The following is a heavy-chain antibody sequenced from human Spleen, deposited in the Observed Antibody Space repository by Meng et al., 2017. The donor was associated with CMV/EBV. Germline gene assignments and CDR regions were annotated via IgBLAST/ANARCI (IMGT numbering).Heavy chain of an antibody. Sequence: SETLSLTCTVSGGSIRSSTYYWGWIRQPPGKGLEWIGSIYYSGSTYYNPSLKSRVTISVDTPKNQFSLKLISVTAADTAVYYCARHSGMVRGPFDYWGQGTLVTVSS. CDR2: IYYSGST. CDR1: GGSIRSSTYY. V-gene: IGHV4-39*01. D-gene: IGHD3-10*01. CDR3: ARHSGMVRGPFDY. J-gene: IGHJ4*02.